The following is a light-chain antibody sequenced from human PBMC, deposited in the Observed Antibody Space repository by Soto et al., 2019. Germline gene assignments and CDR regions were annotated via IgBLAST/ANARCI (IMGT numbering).Light chain of an antibody. CDR1: SGGVGGYDY. CDR3: SSHTSGSTRV. CDR2: EVT. V-gene: IGLV2-14*01. J-gene: IGLJ1*01. Sequence: QSALTQPASVSGSPGQSIAISCTGTSGGVGGYDYVSWYQQHPDKAPKLMIYEVTKRPSWVSNRFSGSKSGNTASLTISGLQPEDEADYYCSSHTSGSTRVFGSGTKVTGL.